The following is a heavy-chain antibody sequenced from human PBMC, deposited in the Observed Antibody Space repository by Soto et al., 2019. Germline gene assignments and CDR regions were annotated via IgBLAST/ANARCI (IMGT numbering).Heavy chain of an antibody. V-gene: IGHV4-59*13. Sequence: QVELQESGPGLVKPSETLSLTCTVSGGSISGYYWNWIRQPPGQGLEWIGYVYYRGTINYNPSLKSRVTLSVDTSENQFSLKLSSVTAADTAVYYCARVFVERPHGDQLPFDYWGQGTLVTVSS. CDR3: ARVFVERPHGDQLPFDY. CDR2: VYYRGTI. CDR1: GGSISGYY. J-gene: IGHJ4*02. D-gene: IGHD4-17*01.